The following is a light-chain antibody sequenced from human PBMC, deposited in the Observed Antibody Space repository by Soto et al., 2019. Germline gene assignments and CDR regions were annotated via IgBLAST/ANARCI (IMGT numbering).Light chain of an antibody. CDR3: QQYGNSPIT. J-gene: IGKJ5*01. V-gene: IGKV3-20*01. CDR2: GAS. CDR1: QSVSSSF. Sequence: EIVLTQSPGTLSLSPGERATLSCRASQSVSSSFLAWYQQKPGQAPRLLIYGASSRATGIPDRFSGSGSGTDFTLTLSRLEPEDFAVYYCQQYGNSPITFGQGTRLEIK.